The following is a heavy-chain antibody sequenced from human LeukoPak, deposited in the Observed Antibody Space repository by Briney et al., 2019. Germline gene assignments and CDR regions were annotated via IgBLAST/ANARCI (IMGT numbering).Heavy chain of an antibody. D-gene: IGHD2-15*01. J-gene: IGHJ5*02. CDR2: IKQDGSEK. CDR3: ARVRSGYCSGGSCYNWFDP. V-gene: IGHV3-7*01. Sequence: PGGSLRLSCAASGFTFSSYWMSWVRQAPGKGLEWVANIKQDGSEKYYVDSVKGRFTISRDNSKNTLYLQMNSLRAEDTAVYYCARVRSGYCSGGSCYNWFDPWGQGTLVTVSS. CDR1: GFTFSSYW.